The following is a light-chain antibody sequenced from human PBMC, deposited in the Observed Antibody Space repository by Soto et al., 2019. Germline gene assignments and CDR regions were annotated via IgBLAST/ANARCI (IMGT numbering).Light chain of an antibody. CDR2: DDS. CDR1: SSDVGAYDY. CDR3: SSYTSSSTLVL. Sequence: QSVLTQPASVSGSPGQSITISCTGTSSDVGAYDYVSWYQQHPGRAPKLMIYDDSNRPSGVSNRFSGSKSGNTASLTISGLQAEDAADYYCSSYTSSSTLVLFGGGTKLTVL. V-gene: IGLV2-14*01. J-gene: IGLJ2*01.